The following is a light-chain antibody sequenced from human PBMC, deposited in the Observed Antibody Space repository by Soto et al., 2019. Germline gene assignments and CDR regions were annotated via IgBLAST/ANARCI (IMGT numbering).Light chain of an antibody. CDR3: QQYYRTPRT. CDR2: WAS. V-gene: IGKV4-1*01. CDR1: QSVLYSSNNKNY. Sequence: DIVMTQSPDSLAVSLGERATINCKSSQSVLYSSNNKNYLAWYQQKPGQPPKLLIYWASTRESGVPDRYGGSGCGTDFTLTIRSLQAEDVAVYYCQQYYRTPRTFGQAAKLEIK. J-gene: IGKJ2*01.